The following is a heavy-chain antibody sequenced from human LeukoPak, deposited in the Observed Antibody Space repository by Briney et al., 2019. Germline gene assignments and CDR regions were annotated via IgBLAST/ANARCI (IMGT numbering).Heavy chain of an antibody. CDR3: ASGPTPGDY. D-gene: IGHD2-15*01. Sequence: ASVKVSCKASGYTFTGYYMHWVRQAPGQGLEWMGLINSNSGGTNYAQTFQGRVTISRDTSITTAYLELSRLRSDETAVYYCASGPTPGDYWGQGTLVTVSS. J-gene: IGHJ4*02. CDR1: GYTFTGYY. V-gene: IGHV1-2*02. CDR2: INSNSGGT.